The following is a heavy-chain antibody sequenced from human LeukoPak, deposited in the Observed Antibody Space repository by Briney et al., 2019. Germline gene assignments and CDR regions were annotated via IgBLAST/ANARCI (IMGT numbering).Heavy chain of an antibody. V-gene: IGHV1-18*01. CDR1: GYTFTSYG. CDR2: INPNSGGT. J-gene: IGHJ4*02. Sequence: ASVKVSCKASGYTFTSYGISWVRQAPGQGLEWMGWINPNSGGTNYAQKLQGRVTMTTDTSTSTAYMELRSLRSDDTAVYYCARYMTTIPGDYWGQGTLVTVSS. D-gene: IGHD4-17*01. CDR3: ARYMTTIPGDY.